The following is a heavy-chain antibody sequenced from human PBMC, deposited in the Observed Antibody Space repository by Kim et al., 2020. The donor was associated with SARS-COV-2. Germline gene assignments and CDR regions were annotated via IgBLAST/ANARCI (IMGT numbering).Heavy chain of an antibody. V-gene: IGHV4-59*01. CDR2: IYYSGST. Sequence: SETLSLTCTVSGGSISSYYWSWIRQPPGKGLEWIGYIYYSGSTNYNPSLKSRVTISVDTSKNQFSLQLSSVTAADTAVYYCARTTAYYYGSGSYYNPRYGMDVWGQGTTVTVSS. CDR1: GGSISSYY. D-gene: IGHD3-10*01. J-gene: IGHJ6*02. CDR3: ARTTAYYYGSGSYYNPRYGMDV.